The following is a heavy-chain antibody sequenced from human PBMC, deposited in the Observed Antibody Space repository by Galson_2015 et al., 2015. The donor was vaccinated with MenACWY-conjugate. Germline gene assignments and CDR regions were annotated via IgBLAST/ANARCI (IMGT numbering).Heavy chain of an antibody. CDR3: ASAYCRSPSTSPCTSHFQY. D-gene: IGHD2-2*01. Sequence: SLRLSCAASGFTFSIYAMHWVRQAPGKGLEWVAVMSYDGTIQYYADSVKGRFTISRDNSKNTLSLQMNSLRAEDTAVYYCASAYCRSPSTSPCTSHFQYWGQGTLVTVSS. CDR2: MSYDGTIQ. V-gene: IGHV3-30*01. CDR1: GFTFSIYA. J-gene: IGHJ1*01.